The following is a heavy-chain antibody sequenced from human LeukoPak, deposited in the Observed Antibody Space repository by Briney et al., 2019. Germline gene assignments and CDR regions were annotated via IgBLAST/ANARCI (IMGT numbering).Heavy chain of an antibody. J-gene: IGHJ6*02. CDR1: GYTFTGYY. D-gene: IGHD6-13*01. V-gene: IGHV1-2*02. CDR2: INPNSGGT. Sequence: ASVKVSCKASGYTFTGYYMHWVRQAPGQEREWMGWINPNSGGTNYAQKFQGRVTMTRDTSISTAYMERSRLRSDDTAVYYCARDHIAAARTYLYYYGMDVWGQGNTVTVSS. CDR3: ARDHIAAARTYLYYYGMDV.